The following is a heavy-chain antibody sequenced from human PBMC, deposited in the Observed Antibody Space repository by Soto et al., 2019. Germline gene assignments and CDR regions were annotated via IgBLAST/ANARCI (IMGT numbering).Heavy chain of an antibody. J-gene: IGHJ6*03. CDR2: IRSKANSYAT. CDR3: TTYCSSTSCYSSMDV. V-gene: IGHV3-73*01. Sequence: EVQLVESGGGLVQPGGSLKLSCAASGFTFSGSAMHWVRQASGKGLEWVGRIRSKANSYATAYAASVKGRFTISRDDSKNTAYLQMNSLKTEDTAVYYCTTYCSSTSCYSSMDVWGKGTTVTVSS. CDR1: GFTFSGSA. D-gene: IGHD2-2*01.